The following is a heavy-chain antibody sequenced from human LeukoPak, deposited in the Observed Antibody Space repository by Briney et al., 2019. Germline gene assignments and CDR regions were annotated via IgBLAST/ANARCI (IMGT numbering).Heavy chain of an antibody. V-gene: IGHV3-23*01. Sequence: PGGSLRLSCAASGLIFNTYAMSWVRQAPGKGLEWVSTIRGSGESTHYADSVQGRFTISRDNSLYTVYLQMDSLRGDDTAVYYCAKDRISYTTSPGELSHWGQGTLVIVSS. CDR1: GLIFNTYA. CDR2: IRGSGEST. D-gene: IGHD3-10*01. CDR3: AKDRISYTTSPGELSH. J-gene: IGHJ4*02.